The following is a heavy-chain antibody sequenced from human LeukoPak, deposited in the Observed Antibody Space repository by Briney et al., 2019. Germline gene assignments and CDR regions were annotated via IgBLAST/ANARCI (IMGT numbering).Heavy chain of an antibody. J-gene: IGHJ6*02. CDR2: ISGDGGST. Sequence: GGSLRLSCAASGFTFDDYAMHWVRQAPGKGLEWASLISGDGGSTYYADSVKGRFTISRDNSKNSLYLQMNSLRTDDTALYYCAKDEGFGEPIYFYYYGMDVWGQGTTVTVSS. V-gene: IGHV3-43*02. CDR1: GFTFDDYA. CDR3: AKDEGFGEPIYFYYYGMDV. D-gene: IGHD3-10*01.